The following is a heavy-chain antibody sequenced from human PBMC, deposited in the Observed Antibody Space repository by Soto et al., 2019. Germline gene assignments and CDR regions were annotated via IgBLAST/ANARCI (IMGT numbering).Heavy chain of an antibody. D-gene: IGHD4-17*01. CDR2: IIPILGIA. V-gene: IGHV1-69*08. CDR3: ARESLYGDYLVVHSYFDY. CDR1: GGTFSSYT. Sequence: QVQLVQSGAEVKKPGSSVKDSCKASGGTFSSYTISWVRQAPGQGLEWMGRIIPILGIANYAQKFQGRVTITADKSTSTAYMELSSLRSEDTAVYYCARESLYGDYLVVHSYFDYWGQGTLVTVSS. J-gene: IGHJ4*02.